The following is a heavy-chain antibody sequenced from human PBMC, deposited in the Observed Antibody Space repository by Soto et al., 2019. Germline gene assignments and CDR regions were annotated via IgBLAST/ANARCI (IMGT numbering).Heavy chain of an antibody. D-gene: IGHD6-19*01. CDR3: ARGIAVAGLYNWFDP. CDR1: GGSISSYY. V-gene: IGHV4-59*01. CDR2: IYYSGST. J-gene: IGHJ5*02. Sequence: SETLSLTCTVSGGSISSYYWSWIRQPPGKGLEWIGYIYYSGSTNYNPSLKSRVTISVDTSKNQFSLKLSSVTAADTAVYYCARGIAVAGLYNWFDPWGQGTRVTVSS.